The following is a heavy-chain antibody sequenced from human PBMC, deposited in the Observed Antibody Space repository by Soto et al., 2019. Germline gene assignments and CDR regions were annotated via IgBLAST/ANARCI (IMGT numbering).Heavy chain of an antibody. CDR1: GFIFSHYV. V-gene: IGHV3-23*01. CDR3: AKSTFLGELSSIYS. J-gene: IGHJ4*02. D-gene: IGHD3-16*02. Sequence: EVQLLESGGGLVQPRGSLRLSCSASGFIFSHYVMNWVRQAPGKGLEWVSSIRGSGGGTYYADSVRGRFTISRDNSKNTLSLQMNSLRAEDTAVYYCAKSTFLGELSSIYSWGQGTLVTVSS. CDR2: IRGSGGGT.